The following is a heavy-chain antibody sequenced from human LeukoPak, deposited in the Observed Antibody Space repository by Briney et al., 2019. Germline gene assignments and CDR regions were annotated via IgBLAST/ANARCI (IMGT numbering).Heavy chain of an antibody. CDR2: ISAYNGNT. CDR3: ARVRNYYGSRNNWFDP. CDR1: GYTFTSYG. Sequence: ASVKVSCKASGYTFTSYGISWVRQAPGQGLEWMGWISAYNGNTNYAQKLQGRVTMTTDTSTSTAYMELRSLRSDDTAVYYCARVRNYYGSRNNWFDPWGQGTLVTVSS. J-gene: IGHJ5*02. D-gene: IGHD3-10*01. V-gene: IGHV1-18*01.